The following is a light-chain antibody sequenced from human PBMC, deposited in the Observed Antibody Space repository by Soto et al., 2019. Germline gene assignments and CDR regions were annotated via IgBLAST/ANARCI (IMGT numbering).Light chain of an antibody. CDR2: DAS. J-gene: IGKJ4*01. Sequence: EIVLTQSPATLSSSPGERATLSCRASQSVSSYLAWYQQKPGQAPKLLIYDASNRATGIPARFSGSGSGTDFTLTISSLEPEDFAVYYCQQRSYWHPSLTFGGGTKVEIK. CDR3: QQRSYWHPSLT. V-gene: IGKV3-11*01. CDR1: QSVSSY.